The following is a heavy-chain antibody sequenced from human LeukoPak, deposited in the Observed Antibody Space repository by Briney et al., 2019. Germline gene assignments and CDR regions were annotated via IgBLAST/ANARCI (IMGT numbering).Heavy chain of an antibody. CDR1: GGTFSSYA. Sequence: SVQVSCKASGGTFSSYAISWVRQAPGQGLEWMGGIIPIFGTANYAQKFQGRVTITTDESTSTAYMELSSLRSEDTAVYYCARDAGVPVTTGWYFDLWGRGTLVTVSS. CDR2: IIPIFGTA. V-gene: IGHV1-69*05. D-gene: IGHD4-17*01. J-gene: IGHJ2*01. CDR3: ARDAGVPVTTGWYFDL.